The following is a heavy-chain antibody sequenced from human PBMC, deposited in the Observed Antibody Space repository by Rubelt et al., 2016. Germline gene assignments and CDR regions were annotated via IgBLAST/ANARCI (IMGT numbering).Heavy chain of an antibody. J-gene: IGHJ4*02. CDR2: VDYSGSA. D-gene: IGHD3-10*01. CDR1: GGSIGSSSYH. V-gene: IGHV4-39*01. Sequence: QLQLQESGPGLVKPSETLSLTCTVSGGSIGSSSYHWGWIRQPPGKGLEWIGSVDYSGSAYYNPFLKSRVAISVDKSKNPFPTRLSSGRAAETALYDCARQGGPTGGFDYWGQGTLVTVSS. CDR3: ARQGGPTGGFDY.